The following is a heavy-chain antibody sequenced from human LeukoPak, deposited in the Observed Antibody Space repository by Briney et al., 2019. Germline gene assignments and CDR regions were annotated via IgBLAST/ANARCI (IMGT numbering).Heavy chain of an antibody. J-gene: IGHJ5*02. V-gene: IGHV3-66*01. D-gene: IGHD2-15*01. Sequence: PGGLRLSCAASGFTVSSNYMSWVRQAPGKGLEWVSVIYSGGSTYYADAVKGRFTVSRDNSTNTLYLQMNRLRAEDTAVYYCARVGSWDKWFDPWGPGTLVTVSS. CDR2: IYSGGST. CDR1: GFTVSSNY. CDR3: ARVGSWDKWFDP.